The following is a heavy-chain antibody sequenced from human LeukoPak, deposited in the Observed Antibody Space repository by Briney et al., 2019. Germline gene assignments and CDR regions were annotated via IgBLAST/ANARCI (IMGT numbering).Heavy chain of an antibody. Sequence: GASVKVSCKASGGTFSSYAISWVRQAPGQGLEWMGRIIPILGIANYAQKFQGRVTITADKSTSTAYMELSSLRSEDTAVYYCLGCSSTSCYINWFDPWGQGTLVTVSS. J-gene: IGHJ5*02. V-gene: IGHV1-69*04. CDR2: IIPILGIA. CDR3: LGCSSTSCYINWFDP. D-gene: IGHD2-2*02. CDR1: GGTFSSYA.